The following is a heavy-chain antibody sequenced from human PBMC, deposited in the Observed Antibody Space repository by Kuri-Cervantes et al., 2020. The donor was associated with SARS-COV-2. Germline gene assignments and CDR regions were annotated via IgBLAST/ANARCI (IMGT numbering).Heavy chain of an antibody. CDR3: ARDGGGHIAAAGSYAFDI. D-gene: IGHD6-13*01. CDR1: GYTFTSYG. J-gene: IGHJ3*02. CDR2: INPNSGGT. Sequence: ASVKVSCKASGYTFTSYGISWVRQAPGQGLEWMGWINPNSGGTNYAQKFQGRVTMTRDTSISTAYMELSRLRSDDTAVYYCARDGGGHIAAAGSYAFDIWGQGTMVTVSS. V-gene: IGHV1-2*02.